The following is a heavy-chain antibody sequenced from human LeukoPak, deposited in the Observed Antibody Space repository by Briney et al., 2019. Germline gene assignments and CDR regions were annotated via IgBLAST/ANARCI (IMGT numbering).Heavy chain of an antibody. D-gene: IGHD3-22*01. CDR3: ARGDSSAFSRWFDP. CDR1: GYTITGYY. V-gene: IGHV1-2*02. CDR2: INPNSGGT. J-gene: IGHJ5*02. Sequence: ASVKVSCKASGYTITGYYMHWVRQAPGQGLEWMGWINPNSGGTSYPQKFQGRVTMTMDTSISTAYMELNRLRSDDTAVYYCARGDSSAFSRWFDPWGQGTLVTVSS.